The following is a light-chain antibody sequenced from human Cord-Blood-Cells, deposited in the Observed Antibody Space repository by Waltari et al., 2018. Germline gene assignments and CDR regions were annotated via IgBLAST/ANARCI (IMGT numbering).Light chain of an antibody. CDR1: SSDVGSYNL. J-gene: IGLJ2*01. CDR3: SSYTSSSTSV. CDR2: EVS. V-gene: IGLV2-18*02. Sequence: QSALTQPPSVSGSPGQSVTIPCTGTSSDVGSYNLVSWYQQPPGPAPKLMIDEVSNRPSGVPDRFSGSKSGNTASLTISGLQAEDEADYYCSSYTSSSTSVFGGGTKLTVL.